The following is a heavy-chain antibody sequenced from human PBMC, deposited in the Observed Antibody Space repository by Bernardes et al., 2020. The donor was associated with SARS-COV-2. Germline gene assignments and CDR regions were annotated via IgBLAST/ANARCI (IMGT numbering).Heavy chain of an antibody. J-gene: IGHJ6*02. Sequence: GGSLRLSCAASGFTFSNYAMHWVRQAPGKGLEWVSGISWTSGTNCYAYSVKGRFTTTNDTTKNSLYLQMNSLRAEETALYYCEKDIDKYYDFGSGYSDYYYYGMDVWGQGTTVTVSS. D-gene: IGHD3-3*01. CDR1: GFTFSNYA. CDR3: EKDIDKYYDFGSGYSDYYYYGMDV. V-gene: IGHV3-9*01. CDR2: ISWTSGTN.